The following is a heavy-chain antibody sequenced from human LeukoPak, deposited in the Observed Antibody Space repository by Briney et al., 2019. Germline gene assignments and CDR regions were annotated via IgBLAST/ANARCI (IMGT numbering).Heavy chain of an antibody. CDR3: ARKGRCSGGSCYYLGDYYYGMDV. CDR1: GGSISSYY. Sequence: SSETLSLTCTVSGGSISSYYWSWIRQPPGKGLEWIGYIYYSGSTNYNPSLKSRVTISVDTSKNQFSLKLSSVTAADTAVYYCARKGRCSGGSCYYLGDYYYGMDVWGQGTTVTVSS. CDR2: IYYSGST. V-gene: IGHV4-59*01. D-gene: IGHD2-15*01. J-gene: IGHJ6*02.